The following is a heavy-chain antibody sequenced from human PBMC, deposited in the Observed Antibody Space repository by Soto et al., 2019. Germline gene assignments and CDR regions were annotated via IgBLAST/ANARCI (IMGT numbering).Heavy chain of an antibody. CDR1: GFTFSSYS. J-gene: IGHJ4*02. V-gene: IGHV3-21*01. CDR3: ARDVSLTTTPDY. Sequence: NPGGSLRLSCAASGFTFSSYSMNWVRQAPGKGLEWVSSISSSSSYIYYADSVKGRFTISRDNAKNSLYLQMNSLRAEDTAVYYCARDVSLTTTPDYWGQGTLVTVSS. D-gene: IGHD4-17*01. CDR2: ISSSSSYI.